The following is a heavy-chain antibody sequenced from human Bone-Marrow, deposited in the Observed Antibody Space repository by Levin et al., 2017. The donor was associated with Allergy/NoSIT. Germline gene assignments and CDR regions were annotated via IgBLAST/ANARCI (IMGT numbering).Heavy chain of an antibody. D-gene: IGHD6-19*01. CDR1: GFTFSSYA. CDR2: ISGSGGST. CDR3: AKDTYSSGWYLKYYFDY. J-gene: IGHJ4*02. Sequence: PGGSLRLSCAASGFTFSSYAMSWVRQAPGKGLEWVSAISGSGGSTYYADSVKGRFTISRDNSKNTLYLQMNSLRAEDTAVYYCAKDTYSSGWYLKYYFDYWGQGTLVTVSS. V-gene: IGHV3-23*01.